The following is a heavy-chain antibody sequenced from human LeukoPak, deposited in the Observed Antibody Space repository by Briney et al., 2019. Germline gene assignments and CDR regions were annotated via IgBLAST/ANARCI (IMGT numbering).Heavy chain of an antibody. CDR2: IYTSGST. J-gene: IGHJ5*02. V-gene: IGHV4-38-2*02. CDR3: ASSNSGSWFDP. Sequence: LETLSLTCTVSGYSISSGYYWGWIRQPPGKGLEWIGRIYTSGSTNYKPSLKSRVTMSVDTSKNQFSLKLSSVTAADTAVYYCASSNSGSWFDPWGQGTLVTVSS. D-gene: IGHD6-19*01. CDR1: GYSISSGYY.